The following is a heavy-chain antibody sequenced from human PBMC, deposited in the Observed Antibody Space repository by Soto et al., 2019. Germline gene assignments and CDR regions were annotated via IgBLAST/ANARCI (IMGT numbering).Heavy chain of an antibody. CDR3: ARVIGYCSSTSCSTRSYYFEN. Sequence: SETLCLTCTVAGGSISSYYWGWIRQPPGKGLEWIGYMYYSGSTNYNPSLKSRVTISVDTSKNQFSLKLSSVTAADTAVYYCARVIGYCSSTSCSTRSYYFENWGQGTLVTVSS. J-gene: IGHJ4*02. D-gene: IGHD2-2*01. V-gene: IGHV4-59*08. CDR2: MYYSGST. CDR1: GGSISSYY.